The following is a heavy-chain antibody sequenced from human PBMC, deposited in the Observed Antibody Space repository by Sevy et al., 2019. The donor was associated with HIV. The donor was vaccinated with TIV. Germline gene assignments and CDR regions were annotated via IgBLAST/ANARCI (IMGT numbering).Heavy chain of an antibody. D-gene: IGHD3-16*01. Sequence: GGSLRLSCAASGFPFINYPMNWVRQAPGKGLEWVSGIDGCVGSSCYADSVKGRFTISRDNAKNTLYLQMNSVRADDTAVYYCARDIGIVGGGGFDVWGQGTMVTVSS. J-gene: IGHJ6*02. V-gene: IGHV3-23*01. CDR1: GFPFINYP. CDR3: ARDIGIVGGGGFDV. CDR2: IDGCVGSS.